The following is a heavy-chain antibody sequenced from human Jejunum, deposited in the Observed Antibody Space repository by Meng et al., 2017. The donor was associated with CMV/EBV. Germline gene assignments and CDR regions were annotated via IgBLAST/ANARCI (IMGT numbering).Heavy chain of an antibody. V-gene: IGHV3-11*01. Sequence: SDYYMGWIRKAPGKGLEWVSYISSSGFTTYYADSVRGRFTISRDNAKNSLYLQMNSLRAEDTAVYYCAGGRYCTNGVCSFNWFDPWGQGTLVTVSS. D-gene: IGHD2-8*01. CDR1: SDYY. J-gene: IGHJ5*02. CDR2: ISSSGFTT. CDR3: AGGRYCTNGVCSFNWFDP.